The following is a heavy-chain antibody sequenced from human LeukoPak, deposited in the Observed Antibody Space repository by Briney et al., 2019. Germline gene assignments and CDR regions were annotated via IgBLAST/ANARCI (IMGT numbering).Heavy chain of an antibody. CDR1: GYTFIGYY. Sequence: VASVKVSCKASGYTFIGYYMHWVRQAPGQGLEWMGWINPNSGGTNYAQKFQGRVTMTRDTSISTAYMELSRLRSDDTAVYYCASASYDSSGYYGGSWYYFDYWGQGTLVTVSS. CDR2: INPNSGGT. V-gene: IGHV1-2*02. D-gene: IGHD3-22*01. J-gene: IGHJ4*02. CDR3: ASASYDSSGYYGGSWYYFDY.